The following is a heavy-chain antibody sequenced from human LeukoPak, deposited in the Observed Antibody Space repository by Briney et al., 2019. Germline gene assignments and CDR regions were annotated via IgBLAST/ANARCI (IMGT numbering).Heavy chain of an antibody. J-gene: IGHJ6*02. D-gene: IGHD6-6*01. CDR1: GFTFSSYA. V-gene: IGHV3-23*01. CDR3: VKLEYSSSSVIYYYYYGMDV. Sequence: GGSLRLSCAASGFTFSSYAMSWVRQAPGKGLEWVAAISGSGGNTYYADSVKGRFTISRDNSKNTLYLQMNSLRAEDTAVYYCVKLEYSSSSVIYYYYYGMDVWGQGTTVTVSS. CDR2: ISGSGGNT.